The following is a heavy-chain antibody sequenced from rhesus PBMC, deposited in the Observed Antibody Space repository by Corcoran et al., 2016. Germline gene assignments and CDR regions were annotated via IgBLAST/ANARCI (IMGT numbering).Heavy chain of an antibody. J-gene: IGHJ4*01. CDR1: GFSISTSGMG. V-gene: IGHV2S1*01. D-gene: IGHD3-3*01. CDR3: ARTGDYNIWTGYYRKGSYFDC. Sequence: QVTLKESGPALVKPTQTLTLTCTFSGFSISTSGMGVGWIRQPPGKALERLALIYWDEDKYYITSLKGRLTISKVTSKNQVVLKMTNMDPVDTATYYCARTGDYNIWTGYYRKGSYFDCWGQGVLVTVSS. CDR2: IYWDEDK.